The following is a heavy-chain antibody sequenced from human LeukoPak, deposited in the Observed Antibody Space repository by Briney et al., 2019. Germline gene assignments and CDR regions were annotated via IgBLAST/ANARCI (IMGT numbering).Heavy chain of an antibody. CDR1: GFTFSSYS. CDR2: ISSSSSYI. V-gene: IGHV3-21*01. Sequence: GGSLRLSCAASGFTFSSYSMNWVRQAPGKGLEWVSSISSSSSYIYYADSVKGRFTISRDNAKNSLYLQMNSLRAEDTAVYYCARDEYSSGWYYGMDVWGQGTTVTVSS. CDR3: ARDEYSSGWYYGMDV. D-gene: IGHD6-19*01. J-gene: IGHJ6*02.